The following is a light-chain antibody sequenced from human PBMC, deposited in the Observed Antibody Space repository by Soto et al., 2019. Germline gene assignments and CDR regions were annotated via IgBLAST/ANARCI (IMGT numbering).Light chain of an antibody. J-gene: IGLJ2*01. CDR2: EVS. CDR1: SGDVGGYDY. CDR3: SSYAGRHIFLL. V-gene: IGLV2-8*01. Sequence: QSALTQPPSASGSPGQSVTISCTGTSGDVGGYDYVSWYQQSPGKAPRLMIYEVSKRPSGVPDRFSGSKSGYTASLTVSGLQAEDEADYFCSSYAGRHIFLLFGGETKLTVL.